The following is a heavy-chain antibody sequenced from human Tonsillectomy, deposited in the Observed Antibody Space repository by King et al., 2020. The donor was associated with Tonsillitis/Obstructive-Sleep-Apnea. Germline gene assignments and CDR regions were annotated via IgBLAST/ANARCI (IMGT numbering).Heavy chain of an antibody. CDR2: IYFSGST. D-gene: IGHD2-2*02. Sequence: QLQESGPGLVKPSETLSLTCSVSDDSISRSNYYWSWIRQPPGKWLEWIGSIYFSGSTYYTPSLKSRVTISVATSHNQFSLKLSSVTAADTAVYYCARHKGEYCTSTSCYRPGRIDYWGQGTLVIVSS. CDR3: ARHKGEYCTSTSCYRPGRIDY. CDR1: DDSISRSNYY. J-gene: IGHJ4*02. V-gene: IGHV4-39*01.